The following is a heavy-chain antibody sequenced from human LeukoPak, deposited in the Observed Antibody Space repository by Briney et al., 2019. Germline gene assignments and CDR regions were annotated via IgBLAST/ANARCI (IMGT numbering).Heavy chain of an antibody. CDR3: ATDNIAAVSPLDY. J-gene: IGHJ4*02. Sequence: ASVKVSCKASGYTFTGYYMHWVRQAPGQGLEWMGWINPNSGGTNYAQKFQGRVTMTRDTSISTAYMELSRLRSDDTAVYYCATDNIAAVSPLDYWGQGTLVTVSS. CDR2: INPNSGGT. V-gene: IGHV1-2*02. D-gene: IGHD6-13*01. CDR1: GYTFTGYY.